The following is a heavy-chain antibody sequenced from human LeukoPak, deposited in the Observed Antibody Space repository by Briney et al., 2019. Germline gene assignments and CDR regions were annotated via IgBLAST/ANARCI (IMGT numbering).Heavy chain of an antibody. J-gene: IGHJ4*02. CDR3: ARLGGYGYFDY. CDR2: IYYSGST. D-gene: IGHD5-12*01. CDR1: GGSISSYY. Sequence: PSETLSLTCTVSGGSISSYYWSWIRQSPGKGLEWIGYIYYSGSTNYNPSLKSRVTISVDTSKSQFSLKLSSVTAADTAVYYCARLGGYGYFDYWGQGTLVTVSS. V-gene: IGHV4-59*01.